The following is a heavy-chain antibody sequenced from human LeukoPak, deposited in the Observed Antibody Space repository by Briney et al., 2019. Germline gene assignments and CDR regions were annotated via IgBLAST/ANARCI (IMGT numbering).Heavy chain of an antibody. J-gene: IGHJ4*02. V-gene: IGHV3-48*03. CDR3: ARFSHGSRYSRGWYPHFDY. CDR1: GFTFSSYE. CDR2: ISSSGSTI. Sequence: GGSLRLSCAASGFTFSSYEMDWVRQAPGKGLKWVSYISSSGSTIYYADSVKGRFTISRDNAKNSLYLQMNSLRAEDKAVYYCARFSHGSRYSRGWYPHFDYWGQGTLVTVFS. D-gene: IGHD6-19*01.